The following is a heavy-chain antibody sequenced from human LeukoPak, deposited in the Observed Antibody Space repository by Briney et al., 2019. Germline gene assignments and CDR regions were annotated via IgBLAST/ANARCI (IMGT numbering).Heavy chain of an antibody. CDR3: ARAHDSGAFDI. V-gene: IGHV3-66*02. D-gene: IGHD3-22*01. J-gene: IGHJ3*02. CDR2: IYSGGST. Sequence: PGGSLRLSCAASGFTVSSNYMSWVRQAPGKGLEWVSVIYSGGSTYYADSVKGRFTISRDNSKNTLYLQMNSLRAEDTAVYYCARAHDSGAFDIWSQGTMVTVSS. CDR1: GFTVSSNY.